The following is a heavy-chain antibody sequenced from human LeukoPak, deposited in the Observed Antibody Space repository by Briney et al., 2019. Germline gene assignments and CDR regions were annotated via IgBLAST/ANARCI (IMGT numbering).Heavy chain of an antibody. D-gene: IGHD3-10*01. CDR1: GFTFSSYS. Sequence: QTGGSLRLSCAASGFTFSSYSMNWVRQAPGKGLEWVSGISWNSGSIGYADSVKGRFTISRDNAKNSLYLQMNSLRAEDTALYYCAKGGGPYPRAAFDIWGQGTMVTVSS. J-gene: IGHJ3*02. CDR2: ISWNSGSI. V-gene: IGHV3-9*01. CDR3: AKGGGPYPRAAFDI.